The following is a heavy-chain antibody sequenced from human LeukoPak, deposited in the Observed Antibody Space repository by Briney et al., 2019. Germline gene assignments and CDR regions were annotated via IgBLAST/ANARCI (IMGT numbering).Heavy chain of an antibody. Sequence: GGSLRLSCAASGFTVSSNYIKWVRQAPGKGLEWVSVVFSGGATHYADAVTGRFTDSRDTSKNTVYLQMTGLGADDTAVYYCARFDPFGGTWFEDWGQGTLVTVSS. CDR2: VFSGGAT. J-gene: IGHJ5*02. D-gene: IGHD3-9*01. V-gene: IGHV3-66*01. CDR3: ARFDPFGGTWFED. CDR1: GFTVSSNY.